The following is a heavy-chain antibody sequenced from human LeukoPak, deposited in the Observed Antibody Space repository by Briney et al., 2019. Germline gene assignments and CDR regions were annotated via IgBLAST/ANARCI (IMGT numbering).Heavy chain of an antibody. V-gene: IGHV1-8*03. J-gene: IGHJ4*02. CDR3: ARVSDDSGWNFDY. Sequence: ASVKVSCKASGYTFTDYYINWVRQAPGQGLEWMGWMSPDGGDTGYAHKFQGRVTITRNTSITTAYMELNSLTSEDTAVYYCARVSDDSGWNFDYWGQGTLVTVSS. D-gene: IGHD6-19*01. CDR1: GYTFTDYY. CDR2: MSPDGGDT.